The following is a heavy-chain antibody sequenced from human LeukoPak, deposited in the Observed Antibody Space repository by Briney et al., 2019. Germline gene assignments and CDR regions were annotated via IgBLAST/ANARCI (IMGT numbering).Heavy chain of an antibody. Sequence: ASVKVSCKASGYTFTSYYMHWVRQAPGQGLEWMGIINPSGGSTSYAQKFQGRVTMTRDMSTSTVYMELSSLRSEDTAVYYCARTDDSSGYYAQGAFDIWGQGTMVTVSS. CDR3: ARTDDSSGYYAQGAFDI. D-gene: IGHD3-22*01. V-gene: IGHV1-46*01. CDR1: GYTFTSYY. J-gene: IGHJ3*02. CDR2: INPSGGST.